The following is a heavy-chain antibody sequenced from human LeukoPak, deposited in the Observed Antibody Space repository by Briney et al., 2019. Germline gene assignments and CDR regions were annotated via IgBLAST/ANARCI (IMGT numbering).Heavy chain of an antibody. CDR2: IYYSGST. D-gene: IGHD3-22*01. CDR1: GGSISSYY. CDR3: ARVGVNYYDSSGYQINYFDY. Sequence: SETPSLTCTVSGGSISSYYWSWIRQPPGKGLEWIGYIYYSGSTNYNPSLKSRVTISVDTSKNQFSLKLSSVTAADTAVYYCARVGVNYYDSSGYQINYFDYWGQGTLVTVSS. V-gene: IGHV4-59*01. J-gene: IGHJ4*02.